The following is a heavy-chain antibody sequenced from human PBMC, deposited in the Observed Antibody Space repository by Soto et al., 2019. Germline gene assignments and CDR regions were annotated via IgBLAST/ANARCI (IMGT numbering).Heavy chain of an antibody. V-gene: IGHV1-69*13. CDR2: IVPIYRTA. D-gene: IGHD2-15*01. CDR3: ARYAGDAARYFDL. J-gene: IGHJ2*01. Sequence: SVKVSCKASGGTFSSYRINWVRQAPGQGLEWVGGIVPIYRTADYAQKFQGRVTITADESARTSYMELRSLTSDDTAVYFCARYAGDAARYFDLWGHGTLVTVSS. CDR1: GGTFSSYR.